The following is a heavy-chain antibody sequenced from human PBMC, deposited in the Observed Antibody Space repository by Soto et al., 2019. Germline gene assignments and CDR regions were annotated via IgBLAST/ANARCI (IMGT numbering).Heavy chain of an antibody. V-gene: IGHV5-51*01. Sequence: GESLKISCKASGYSFTTYWIAWVRQMPGKGLEWMGIINPGDSDIRYSPSFQGQVTISADNSISTAYPQWSSLKASDTAMYYCARHEQFYYYYYGMDVWGQGTAVTVSS. CDR2: INPGDSDI. D-gene: IGHD4-4*01. CDR3: ARHEQFYYYYYGMDV. J-gene: IGHJ6*02. CDR1: GYSFTTYW.